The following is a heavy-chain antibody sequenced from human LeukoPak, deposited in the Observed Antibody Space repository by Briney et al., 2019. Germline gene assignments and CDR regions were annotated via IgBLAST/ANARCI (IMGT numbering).Heavy chain of an antibody. Sequence: ASVKVSCKASGYTFTSYGISWVRQAPGQGLEWMGWISAYNGNTNYAQKLQGRVTMTTDTPTSTAYMELRSLRSDDTAVYYCARDKGYGSGSYRFDYWGQGTLVTVSS. V-gene: IGHV1-18*01. CDR2: ISAYNGNT. D-gene: IGHD3-10*01. J-gene: IGHJ4*02. CDR1: GYTFTSYG. CDR3: ARDKGYGSGSYRFDY.